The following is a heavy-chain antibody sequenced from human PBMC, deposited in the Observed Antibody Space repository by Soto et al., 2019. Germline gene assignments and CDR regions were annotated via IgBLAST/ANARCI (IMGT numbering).Heavy chain of an antibody. V-gene: IGHV1-2*02. J-gene: IGHJ5*02. D-gene: IGHD3-16*01. CDR3: ARMATFGSLNWFDP. CDR2: IHPNSGET. CDR1: GYTFTDHD. Sequence: ASVKVSCKASGYTFTDHDINWVRQAPGHAPEYMGWIHPNSGETGYAQKFQGRVTMTRDTSIATAYMELSSLRSDDTAIYYCARMATFGSLNWFDPWGQGTLVTVS.